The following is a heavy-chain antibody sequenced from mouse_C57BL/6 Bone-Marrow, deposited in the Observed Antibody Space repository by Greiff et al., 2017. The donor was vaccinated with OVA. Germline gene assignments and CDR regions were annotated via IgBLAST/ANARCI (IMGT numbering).Heavy chain of an antibody. CDR3: ARGDGYLDY. Sequence: QVQLKQPGAELVRPGSSVKLSCKASGYTFTSYWMHWVKQRPIQGLEWIGNIDPSDSETHYNQKFKDKATLTVDKSSSTAYMQLSSLTSEDSAVYYCARGDGYLDYWGQGTTLTVSS. V-gene: IGHV1-52*01. J-gene: IGHJ2*01. D-gene: IGHD2-3*01. CDR2: IDPSDSET. CDR1: GYTFTSYW.